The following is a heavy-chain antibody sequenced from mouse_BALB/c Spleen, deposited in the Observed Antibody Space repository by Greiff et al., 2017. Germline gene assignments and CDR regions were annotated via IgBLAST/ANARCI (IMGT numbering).Heavy chain of an antibody. D-gene: IGHD1-1*01. J-gene: IGHJ2*01. CDR3: NARDYGSSYVGY. CDR1: GYSFTSYW. Sequence: VQLQQPGAELVRPGASVKLSCKASGYSFTSYWMNWVKQRPGQGLEWIGMIHPSDSETRLNQKFKDKATLTVDKSSSTAYMQLSSLTSEDTAVYYCNARDYGSSYVGYWGQGTTLTVSS. V-gene: IGHV1-74*01. CDR2: IHPSDSET.